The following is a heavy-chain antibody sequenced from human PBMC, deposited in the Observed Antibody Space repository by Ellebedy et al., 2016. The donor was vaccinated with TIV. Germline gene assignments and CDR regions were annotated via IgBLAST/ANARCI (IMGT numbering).Heavy chain of an antibody. CDR1: GGSISTSSYY. D-gene: IGHD2-21*02. CDR3: ARTDPWQPIDD. Sequence: MPSETLSLTCTVSGGSISTSSYYWGWIRQPPGKGLEWIGNIYDSGNTYYNPSLRSRVPLSADTSKNQFSLNLRTVTAADTAVYYCARTDPWQPIDDWGQGILVSVSS. CDR2: IYDSGNT. J-gene: IGHJ4*02. V-gene: IGHV4-39*01.